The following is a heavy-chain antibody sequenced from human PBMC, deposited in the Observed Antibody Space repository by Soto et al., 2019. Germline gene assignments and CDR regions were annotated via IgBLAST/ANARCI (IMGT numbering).Heavy chain of an antibody. D-gene: IGHD3-3*01. CDR3: ARGQRITIFGVGFRPLAGFDP. V-gene: IGHV4-34*01. CDR1: GGSFSGYY. Sequence: SETLSLTCAVNGGSFSGYYWSWIRQPPGKGLEWIGEINHSGSTNYNPSLKSRVTISVDTSKNQFSLKLSSVTAADTAVYYCARGQRITIFGVGFRPLAGFDPWGQGTLVTVSS. J-gene: IGHJ5*02. CDR2: INHSGST.